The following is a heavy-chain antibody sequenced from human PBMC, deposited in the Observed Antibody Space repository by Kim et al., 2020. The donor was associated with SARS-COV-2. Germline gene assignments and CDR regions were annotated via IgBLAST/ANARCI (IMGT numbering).Heavy chain of an antibody. D-gene: IGHD3-10*01. CDR2: ISSSGSTI. Sequence: GGSLRLSCAASGFTFSSYEMNWVRQAPGKGLEWVSYISSSGSTIYYADSVKGRFTISRDNAKNSLYLQMNSLRAEDTAVYYCARAPSKEWFGDYYYYMAVWGKGTTVTVSS. J-gene: IGHJ6*03. CDR3: ARAPSKEWFGDYYYYMAV. V-gene: IGHV3-48*03. CDR1: GFTFSSYE.